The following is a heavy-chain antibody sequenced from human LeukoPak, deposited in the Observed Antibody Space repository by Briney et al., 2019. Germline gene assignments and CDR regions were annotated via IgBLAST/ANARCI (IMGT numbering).Heavy chain of an antibody. CDR1: GFTFSSYG. V-gene: IGHV3-30*03. J-gene: IGHJ4*02. CDR3: ARVDCRSTSCSPFDY. CDR2: ILYDGSTQ. D-gene: IGHD2-2*01. Sequence: GRSLRLSCAASGFTFSSYGMHWVRQAPGKGLEWVAVILYDGSTQYYADSVRGRFTASRDNSKDTLYLQTNSLRVEDTAVYYCARVDCRSTSCSPFDYWGQGTLVTVSS.